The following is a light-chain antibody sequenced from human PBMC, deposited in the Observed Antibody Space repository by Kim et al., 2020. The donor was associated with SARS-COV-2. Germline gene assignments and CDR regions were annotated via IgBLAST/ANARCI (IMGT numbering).Light chain of an antibody. CDR3: TSRDSSGTHLV. J-gene: IGLJ2*01. CDR2: GKN. V-gene: IGLV3-19*01. Sequence: SSELTQDPAVSVALGQTVRITCQGDSLRSYYASWYQQKPGQAPVLVIYGKNNRPSGIPDRFSGSSSGNTASLTITGAQAEDEADYYCTSRDSSGTHLVF. CDR1: SLRSYY.